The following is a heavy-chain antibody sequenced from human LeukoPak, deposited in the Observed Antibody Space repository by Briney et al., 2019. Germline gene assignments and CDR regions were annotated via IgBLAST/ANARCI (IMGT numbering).Heavy chain of an antibody. CDR3: ARDLEWLYPGGAFDI. D-gene: IGHD3-3*01. CDR1: GYTFTGYY. CDR2: INPNSGGT. Sequence: APVKVSCKASGYTFTGYYMHWVRQAPGQGLEWMGWINPNSGGTNYAQKFQGRVTMTRDTSISTAYMELSRLRSDDTAVYYCARDLEWLYPGGAFDIWGQGTMVTVSS. J-gene: IGHJ3*02. V-gene: IGHV1-2*02.